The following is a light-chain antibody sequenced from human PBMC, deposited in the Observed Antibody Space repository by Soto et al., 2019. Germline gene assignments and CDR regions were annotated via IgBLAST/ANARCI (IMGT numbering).Light chain of an antibody. CDR2: GAS. J-gene: IGKJ1*01. CDR3: MQYGRSPRP. Sequence: EIVLTQSPGTLSLSPGERATLSCRASQSVTCNYLAWYQLKPGQAPRLLIYGASSRATGIPDRFSGSGSGTDFTLTISRLEPEDFAVYYCMQYGRSPRPFGQGTEVEVK. CDR1: QSVTCNY. V-gene: IGKV3-20*01.